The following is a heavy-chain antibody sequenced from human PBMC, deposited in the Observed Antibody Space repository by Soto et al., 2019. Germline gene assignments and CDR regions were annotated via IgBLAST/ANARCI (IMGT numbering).Heavy chain of an antibody. CDR3: VTYRGYSSSCMDY. V-gene: IGHV3-21*01. CDR1: GFTFSSYS. J-gene: IGHJ4*02. D-gene: IGHD6-6*01. Sequence: GGSLRLSCAASGFTFSSYSMNWVRQAPGKGLEWVSSISSSSSYIYYADSVKGRFTISRDNAKNSLYLQMTSLRAEDSSLYYCVTYRGYSSSCMDYWGQGTLVTVSS. CDR2: ISSSSSYI.